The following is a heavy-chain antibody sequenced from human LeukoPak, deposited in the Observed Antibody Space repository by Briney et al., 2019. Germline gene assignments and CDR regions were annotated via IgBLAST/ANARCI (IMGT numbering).Heavy chain of an antibody. CDR3: ARRRLYYYDSGTSYSDTFDI. V-gene: IGHV4-39*01. D-gene: IGHD3-10*01. CDR1: GGSISSIIYY. Sequence: SETLSLTCTVSGGSISSIIYYWGWIRQPPGKGLEWIASIYYTGSTYYNPSLKSRFTISVDTSKNQFSLKLSSVTAADTAVYYCARRRLYYYDSGTSYSDTFDIWGQGTMVTVSS. CDR2: IYYTGST. J-gene: IGHJ3*02.